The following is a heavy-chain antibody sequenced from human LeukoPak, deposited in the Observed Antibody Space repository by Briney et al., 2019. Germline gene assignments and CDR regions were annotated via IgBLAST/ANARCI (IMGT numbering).Heavy chain of an antibody. V-gene: IGHV4-31*03. D-gene: IGHD4-11*01. J-gene: IGHJ4*02. CDR1: GGSISSGGYY. CDR3: ARDDYSNYFDY. CDR2: IYYSGST. Sequence: SQTLSLTCTVSGGSISSGGYYWSWIRQHPGKGLEWIGYIYYSGSTYYNPSLKSRVTISVDTTKNQFSLKLSSVTAADTAVYYCARDDYSNYFDYWGQGTLVTVSS.